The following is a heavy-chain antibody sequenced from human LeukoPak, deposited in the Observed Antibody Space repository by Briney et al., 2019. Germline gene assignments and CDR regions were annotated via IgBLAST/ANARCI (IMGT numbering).Heavy chain of an antibody. Sequence: PGGSLRLSCAASGFTFNNYDMHWVRQTTGEGLEWVSSIHTAGDTHYSGSAKGRFIISRENVKNSLYLQMNSLRLEDTAMYYCARDLGSPTGSIGYWGQGILVTVSS. D-gene: IGHD1/OR15-1a*01. V-gene: IGHV3-13*01. CDR3: ARDLGSPTGSIGY. J-gene: IGHJ4*02. CDR1: GFTFNNYD. CDR2: IHTAGDT.